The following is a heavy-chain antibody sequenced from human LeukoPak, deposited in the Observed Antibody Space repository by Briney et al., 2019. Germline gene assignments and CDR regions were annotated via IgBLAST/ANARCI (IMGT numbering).Heavy chain of an antibody. CDR2: ISGGSSFT. V-gene: IGHV3-21*01. D-gene: IGHD6-13*01. CDR1: GFSFSSFS. CDR3: ARSSWYAFDY. J-gene: IGHJ4*02. Sequence: GGSLRLSCAASGFSFSSFSMNWVRQAPGKGLEWVSYISGGSSFTYYVDSVKGRFTISRDNAKNSLYLQMNSLRAEDTAVYYCARSSWYAFDYWGQGTLVTVSS.